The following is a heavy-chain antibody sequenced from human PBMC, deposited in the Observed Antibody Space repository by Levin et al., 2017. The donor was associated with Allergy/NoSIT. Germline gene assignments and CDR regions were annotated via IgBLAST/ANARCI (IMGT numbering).Heavy chain of an antibody. CDR1: GGSISSYY. V-gene: IGHV4-59*01. Sequence: GSLRLSCTVSGGSISSYYWSWIRQPPGKGLEWIGYIYYSGSTNYNPSLKSRVTISVDTSKNQFSLKLSSVTAADTAVYYCARVAGGMDVWGQGTTVTVSS. CDR2: IYYSGST. J-gene: IGHJ6*02. CDR3: ARVAGGMDV.